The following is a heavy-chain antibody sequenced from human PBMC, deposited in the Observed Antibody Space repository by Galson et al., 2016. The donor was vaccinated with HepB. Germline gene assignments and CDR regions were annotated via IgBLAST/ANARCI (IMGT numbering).Heavy chain of an antibody. CDR2: ISGSGDET. J-gene: IGHJ4*02. CDR1: GFTFSSYA. V-gene: IGHV3-23*01. CDR3: ASRPGGASVYYGVFDY. D-gene: IGHD2-8*02. Sequence: SLRLSCAASGFTFSSYAMTWVRQAPGKGLDWVSTISGSGDETNYADSVKGRFTFSRDNSKNTLYLQMTSLRAADTAVYYCASRPGGASVYYGVFDYWGQGALVTVSS.